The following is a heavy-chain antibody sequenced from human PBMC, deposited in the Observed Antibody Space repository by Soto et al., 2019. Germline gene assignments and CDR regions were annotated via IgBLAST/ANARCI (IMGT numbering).Heavy chain of an antibody. CDR3: ARDVISDSGSGDAFDI. V-gene: IGHV1-2*04. Sequence: ASVKVSCKASGYTFTGYYMHWVRQAPGQGLEWMGWINPNSGGTNYAQKFQGWVTMTRDTSISTAYMELSRLRSDDTAVYYCARDVISDSGSGDAFDIWGQGTMVTVSS. J-gene: IGHJ3*02. CDR2: INPNSGGT. CDR1: GYTFTGYY. D-gene: IGHD5-12*01.